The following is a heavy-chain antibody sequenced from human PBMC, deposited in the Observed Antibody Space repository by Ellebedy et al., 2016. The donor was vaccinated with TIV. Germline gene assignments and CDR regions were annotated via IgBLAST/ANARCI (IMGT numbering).Heavy chain of an antibody. Sequence: GGSLRLSXAASGFTFSGYGMHWVRQAPGKGLDWVAVISFNGGTIYYADSVKGRFTISRDNSKNTLDLQMNSLRTEDTAVYYCAKEFHNEGYVAFFDFWGRGTLVTVSS. V-gene: IGHV3-30*18. CDR1: GFTFSGYG. CDR2: ISFNGGTI. J-gene: IGHJ4*02. D-gene: IGHD5-18*01. CDR3: AKEFHNEGYVAFFDF.